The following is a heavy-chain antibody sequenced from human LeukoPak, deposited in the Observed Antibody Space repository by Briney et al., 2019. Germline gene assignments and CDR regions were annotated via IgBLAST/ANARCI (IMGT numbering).Heavy chain of an antibody. CDR1: GASISSHY. V-gene: IGHV4-59*11. CDR2: IYYTGST. CDR3: ARGGVTMVRGVTFPYYYYYMDV. D-gene: IGHD3-10*01. J-gene: IGHJ6*03. Sequence: PSETLSLTCSVSGASISSHYWSWIRQPPGKGLEWIGYIYYTGSTSYNPSLKSRVTISVDTSKNQFSLKLISVTAADTAVYYCARGGVTMVRGVTFPYYYYYMDVWGKGTTVTVSS.